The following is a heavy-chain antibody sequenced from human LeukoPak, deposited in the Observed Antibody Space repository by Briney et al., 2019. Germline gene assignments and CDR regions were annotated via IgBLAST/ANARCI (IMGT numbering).Heavy chain of an antibody. J-gene: IGHJ3*02. CDR1: GYTFPSYG. CDR3: ARRYLLYRDAFDI. D-gene: IGHD2/OR15-2a*01. V-gene: IGHV1-8*02. Sequence: ASVKVSCKASGYTFPSYGINWVRQAPGQGLEWMEWVNPNSGNQGYAQKFQGRLTMYRNTSITTAYMELSSLRSEDTAVYYCARRYLLYRDAFDIWGQGTMVTVSS. CDR2: VNPNSGNQ.